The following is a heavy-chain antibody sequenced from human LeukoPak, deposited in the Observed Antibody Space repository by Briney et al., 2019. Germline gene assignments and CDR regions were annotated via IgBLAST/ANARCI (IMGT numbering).Heavy chain of an antibody. Sequence: TGGSLRLSCAASEFTFSNYNMNWVRQAPGKGPEWVSSVSGSGGRGATYYRDSVKGRFTISRDNSKNTVFLQMNGLSADDTAVYYCAKDIAASGLPRIFDFWGQGILVTVSS. D-gene: IGHD6-13*01. J-gene: IGHJ4*02. CDR3: AKDIAASGLPRIFDF. CDR2: VSGSGGRGAT. V-gene: IGHV3-23*01. CDR1: EFTFSNYN.